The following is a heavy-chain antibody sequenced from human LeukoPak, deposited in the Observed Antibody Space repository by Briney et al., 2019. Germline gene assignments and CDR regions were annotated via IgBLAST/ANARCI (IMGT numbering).Heavy chain of an antibody. CDR2: ISYDGNNK. CDR3: AKEPFESYSGYDFHSYYYMDV. J-gene: IGHJ6*03. CDR1: GFNFSNYG. Sequence: GGSLRLSCAAFGFNFSNYGIHWVRQAPGKGLEWVAIISYDGNNKYYADSVKGRFTISRDNSKNTLFLSMNSLRIEDMAVYYCAKEPFESYSGYDFHSYYYMDVWGKGTTVTISS. D-gene: IGHD5-12*01. V-gene: IGHV3-30*18.